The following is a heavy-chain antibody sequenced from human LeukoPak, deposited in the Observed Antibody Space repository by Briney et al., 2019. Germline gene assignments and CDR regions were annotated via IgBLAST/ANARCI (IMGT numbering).Heavy chain of an antibody. CDR2: IYYSGTT. D-gene: IGHD3-22*01. CDR1: GASISSYF. CDR3: ARSTSGYSKRYYFYMDV. J-gene: IGHJ6*03. V-gene: IGHV4-59*01. Sequence: SETLSLTCSVSGASISSYFWSWIRQPPGKGLEWIGYIYYSGTTNYNPSLKSRIAISLDTSKKQFSLRLRSVAAADTAVYYCARSTSGYSKRYYFYMDVWGKGTTVSVSS.